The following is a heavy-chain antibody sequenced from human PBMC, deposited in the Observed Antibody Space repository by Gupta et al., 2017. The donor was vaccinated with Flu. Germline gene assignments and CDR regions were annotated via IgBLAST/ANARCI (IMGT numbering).Heavy chain of an antibody. CDR3: ARVGVGELDNGMDV. Sequence: EVQLVESGGGLVKPGGSLRLSCAASGFTFSSYSMNWVRQAPGKGLEWVSSISSSSSYIYYADSVKGRFTISRDNAKNSLYLQMNSLRAEDTAVYYCARVGVGELDNGMDVWGQGTTVTVSS. CDR1: GFTFSSYS. V-gene: IGHV3-21*01. J-gene: IGHJ6*02. CDR2: ISSSSSYI. D-gene: IGHD3-10*01.